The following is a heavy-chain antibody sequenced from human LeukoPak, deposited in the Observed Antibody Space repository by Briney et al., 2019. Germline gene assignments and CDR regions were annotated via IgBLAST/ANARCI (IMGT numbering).Heavy chain of an antibody. J-gene: IGHJ6*02. CDR2: INQIGST. CDR1: GGSFSGYY. V-gene: IGHV4-34*01. Sequence: KPSETLSLTCAVYGGSFSGYYWSWIRQPPGKGVDGVGEINQIGSTNYNPSLKSRVTISVDTSKNQFSLKLSSVTAADTAVYYCARLVEAARSYYYYGMDVWGQGTTVTVSS. CDR3: ARLVEAARSYYYYGMDV. D-gene: IGHD2-15*01.